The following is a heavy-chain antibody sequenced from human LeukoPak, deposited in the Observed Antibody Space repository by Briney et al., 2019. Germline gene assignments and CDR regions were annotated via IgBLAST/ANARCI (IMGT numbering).Heavy chain of an antibody. Sequence: GGSLRLSCAASGFTFSSYSMNWVRQAPGKGLEWVSSISSSSSYIYYADSVKGRFTISRDNAKNSLYLQMNSLRAEDTAVYYCARDHSSSWSTLYYFDYWGQGTLVTVSS. D-gene: IGHD6-13*01. CDR1: GFTFSSYS. CDR2: ISSSSSYI. J-gene: IGHJ4*02. V-gene: IGHV3-21*01. CDR3: ARDHSSSWSTLYYFDY.